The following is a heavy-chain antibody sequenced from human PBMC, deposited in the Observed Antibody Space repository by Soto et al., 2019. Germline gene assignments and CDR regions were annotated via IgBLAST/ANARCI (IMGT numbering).Heavy chain of an antibody. CDR3: AREMAGLGGEYDY. CDR1: GYTFTKYG. D-gene: IGHD3-16*01. J-gene: IGHJ4*02. CDR2: ISGSSGNA. V-gene: IGHV1-18*01. Sequence: QVQLVQSGAEVKNPGASVKVSCKTSGYTFTKYGVGWVRQAPGQGLEWMGWISGSSGNANYAEKVQGRITLTTDTSTSTAYTELRSLRSDDTAVYYCAREMAGLGGEYDYWGQGTLVTVSS.